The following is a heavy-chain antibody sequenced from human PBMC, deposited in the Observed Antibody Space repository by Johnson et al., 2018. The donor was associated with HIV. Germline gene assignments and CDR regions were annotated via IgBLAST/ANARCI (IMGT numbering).Heavy chain of an antibody. D-gene: IGHD5-24*01. CDR1: GFTFSSYG. CDR2: ISYDGSNK. J-gene: IGHJ3*02. Sequence: QVQVVESGGGLVQPGGSLRLSCAASGFTFSSYGMHWVRQAPGKGLEWVAVISYDGSNKYYADSVKGRFTISRDNSKNTLYLQMNSLSAEDTAVYYCARACRDGYTCDVYDIWGLGTMVTVS. CDR3: ARACRDGYTCDVYDI. V-gene: IGHV3-30*03.